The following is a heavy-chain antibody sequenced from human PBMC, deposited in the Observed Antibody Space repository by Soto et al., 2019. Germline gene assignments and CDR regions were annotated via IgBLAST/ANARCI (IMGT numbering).Heavy chain of an antibody. CDR2: INPNSGGT. Sequence: QVQLVQSGAEVKKPGSSVKVSCKASGGTFSSYAISWVRQAPGQGLEWMGWINPNSGGTNYAQKFQGRVTMTRDTSISTAYMELSRLRSDDTAVYYCARGPLDILTGYYKDLGYWGQGTLVTVSS. V-gene: IGHV1-2*02. CDR1: GGTFSSYA. J-gene: IGHJ4*02. CDR3: ARGPLDILTGYYKDLGY. D-gene: IGHD3-9*01.